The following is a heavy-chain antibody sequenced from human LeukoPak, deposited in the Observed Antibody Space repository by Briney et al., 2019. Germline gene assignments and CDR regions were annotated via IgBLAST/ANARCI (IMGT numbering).Heavy chain of an antibody. J-gene: IGHJ4*02. V-gene: IGHV1-2*02. D-gene: IGHD6-19*01. CDR3: ARDRNGIAVAGDFDY. CDR1: GYTFTGYY. Sequence: ASVKVSCKASGYTFTGYYMHWVRQAPGQGLEWMGWINPNSGGTNYAQKFQGRVTMTRDTSISTAYMELSRLRSDDTAVYYCARDRNGIAVAGDFDYWGQGTLVTVSS. CDR2: INPNSGGT.